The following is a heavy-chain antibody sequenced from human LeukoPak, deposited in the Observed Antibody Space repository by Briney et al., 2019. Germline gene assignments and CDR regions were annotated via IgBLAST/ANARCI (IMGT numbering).Heavy chain of an antibody. J-gene: IGHJ5*02. V-gene: IGHV3-7*03. CDR1: GFTFSSYW. D-gene: IGHD3-3*01. CDR2: INHNGNVN. Sequence: GGSLRLSCAASGFTFSSYWMNWARQAPGKGLEWVASINHNGNVNYYVDSVKGRFTISRDNAKNSLYLQMSNLRAEDTAVYFCARAGITIFGVVTSWGQGTLVTVSS. CDR3: ARAGITIFGVVTS.